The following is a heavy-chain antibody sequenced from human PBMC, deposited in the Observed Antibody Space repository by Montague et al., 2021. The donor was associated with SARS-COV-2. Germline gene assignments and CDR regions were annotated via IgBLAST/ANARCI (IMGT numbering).Heavy chain of an antibody. CDR1: GGSISSSSYY. V-gene: IGHV4-39*01. Sequence: SETLSLTCTVSGGSISSSSYYWGWVRQPPGKGLEWIGKIYYTGRASYKSSLTSRVTISVDTPQNRFSMRLRSVTAADTAVYYCARHKRVVEREPLGGMDVWGQGTSVTVSS. CDR2: IYYTGRA. CDR3: ARHKRVVEREPLGGMDV. J-gene: IGHJ6*02. D-gene: IGHD1-26*01.